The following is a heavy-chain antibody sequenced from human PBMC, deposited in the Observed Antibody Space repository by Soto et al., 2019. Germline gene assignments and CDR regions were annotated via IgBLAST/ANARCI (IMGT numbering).Heavy chain of an antibody. CDR3: AKDPSGYSYVPYWYFDL. CDR1: GFTFSKYA. Sequence: PGGSLRLSCAASGFTFSKYAMTWARQAPGKGLEWVAVISYNGSSKYYADSVKGRFTISRDNSKNTLYLQMNSLRAEDTAVYYCAKDPSGYSYVPYWYFDLWGRGTLVTVSS. V-gene: IGHV3-30*18. D-gene: IGHD5-18*01. J-gene: IGHJ2*01. CDR2: ISYNGSSK.